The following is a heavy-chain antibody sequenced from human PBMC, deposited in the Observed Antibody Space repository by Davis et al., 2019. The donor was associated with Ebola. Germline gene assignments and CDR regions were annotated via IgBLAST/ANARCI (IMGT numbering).Heavy chain of an antibody. D-gene: IGHD3-22*01. Sequence: PGGSLRLSCAASGFTFSNYEMNWVRQAPGKGLEWVSYISSGGRNIYYADSVKGRFTVSRDNAKNSLYLQMNSLRAEDTAVYYCATGGRGGYNLYWGQGTLVTVSS. J-gene: IGHJ4*02. CDR3: ATGGRGGYNLY. CDR1: GFTFSNYE. CDR2: ISSGGRNI. V-gene: IGHV3-48*03.